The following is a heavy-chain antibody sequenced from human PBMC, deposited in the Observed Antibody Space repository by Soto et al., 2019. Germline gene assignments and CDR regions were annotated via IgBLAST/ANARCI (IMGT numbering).Heavy chain of an antibody. CDR1: GYSFEDYS. Sequence: EVQLVESGGDMVQPGRSLKLSCVGSGYSFEDYSMHWVRQDPGKGLEWVSGVSWNGNFTGYAHSAKGRFTISRDNAKTSLFSHMRSLSIEDTALYCGVGGSWGDWGQGTLGTVSS. CDR2: VSWNGNFT. D-gene: IGHD2-15*01. V-gene: IGHV3-9*01. CDR3: VGGSWGD. J-gene: IGHJ4*02.